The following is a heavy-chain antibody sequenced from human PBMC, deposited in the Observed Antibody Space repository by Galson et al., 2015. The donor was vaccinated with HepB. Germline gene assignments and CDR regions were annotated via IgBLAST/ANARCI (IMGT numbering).Heavy chain of an antibody. D-gene: IGHD2-15*01. J-gene: IGHJ2*01. CDR1: GFTFDAYA. CDR2: ISWNSGSI. CDR3: AKVGGYCSGGSCPNWYFDL. V-gene: IGHV3-9*01. Sequence: SLRLSCAASGFTFDAYAMHWVRQAPGKGLEWVSGISWNSGSIGYADSVKGRFTISRDNAKNSLYLQMNSLRAEDTALYYCAKVGGYCSGGSCPNWYFDLWGRGTLVTVSS.